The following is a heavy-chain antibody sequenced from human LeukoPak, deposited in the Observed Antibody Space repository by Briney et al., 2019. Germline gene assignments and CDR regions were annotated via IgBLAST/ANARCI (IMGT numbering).Heavy chain of an antibody. CDR2: ISYDGSNK. CDR3: AKDGDCSSTSCYGDYYYGMDV. J-gene: IGHJ6*04. CDR1: GFTFSSYG. Sequence: PGGSLRLSCAASGFTFSSYGMHWVRQAPGKGLEWVAVISYDGSNKYYADSAKGRFTISRDNSKNTLYLQMNSLRAEDTAVYYCAKDGDCSSTSCYGDYYYGMDVWGKGTTVTVSS. V-gene: IGHV3-30*18. D-gene: IGHD2-2*01.